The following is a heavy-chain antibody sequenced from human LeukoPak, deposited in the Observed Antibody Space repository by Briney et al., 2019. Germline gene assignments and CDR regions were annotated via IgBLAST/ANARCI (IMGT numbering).Heavy chain of an antibody. CDR3: AASKLVQGVMYYYYYMDV. CDR1: GGSISSYY. V-gene: IGHV4-59*01. J-gene: IGHJ6*03. Sequence: PSETLSLTCTVSGGSISSYYWSWIRQPPGKGLEWIGYIYYSGSTNYNPSLKSRVTISVDTSKNQFSLKLSSVTAADTAVYYCAASKLVQGVMYYYYYMDVWGKGTRVSVSS. D-gene: IGHD3-10*01. CDR2: IYYSGST.